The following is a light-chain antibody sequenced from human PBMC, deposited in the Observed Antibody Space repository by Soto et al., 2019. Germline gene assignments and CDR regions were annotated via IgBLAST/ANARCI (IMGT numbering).Light chain of an antibody. J-gene: IGLJ1*01. Sequence: QSALTQPRSVSGSPGQSVTVSCSGTSSDVGGYDYVAWYQQYPGKAPKLMIYDVIKRPSGVPDRFSGSKSGNTASLTISGLQAEDEADYYCCSYAGSYTFVFGTGTKLTVL. CDR2: DVI. CDR3: CSYAGSYTFV. V-gene: IGLV2-11*01. CDR1: SSDVGGYDY.